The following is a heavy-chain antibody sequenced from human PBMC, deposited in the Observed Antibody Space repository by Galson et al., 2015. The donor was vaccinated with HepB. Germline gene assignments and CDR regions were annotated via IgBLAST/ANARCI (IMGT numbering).Heavy chain of an antibody. J-gene: IGHJ6*02. CDR3: ARDPLYSSGWYYYYYGMDV. CDR1: GYTFTSYG. V-gene: IGHV1-18*01. Sequence: SVKVSCKASGYTFTSYGISWVRQAPGQGLEWMGWISAYNGNTNYAQKLQGRVTMTTDTSTSTAYMELRSLRSDDTAVYYCARDPLYSSGWYYYYYGMDVWGQGTTVTVSS. CDR2: ISAYNGNT. D-gene: IGHD6-19*01.